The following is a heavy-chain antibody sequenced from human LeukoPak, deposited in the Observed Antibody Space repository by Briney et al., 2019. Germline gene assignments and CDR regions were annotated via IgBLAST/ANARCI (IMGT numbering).Heavy chain of an antibody. J-gene: IGHJ5*02. Sequence: SETLSLTHTVSGGSLSSEFWSWIRQPPGKGLEWIGYIHYSGSTYYNPSLEGRVTISIHTPKNQFSLSLSSVTAADTAVYYCARDPPLPSSWGQGTLVTVSS. CDR1: GGSLSSEF. CDR3: ARDPPLPSS. CDR2: IHYSGST. V-gene: IGHV4-59*01.